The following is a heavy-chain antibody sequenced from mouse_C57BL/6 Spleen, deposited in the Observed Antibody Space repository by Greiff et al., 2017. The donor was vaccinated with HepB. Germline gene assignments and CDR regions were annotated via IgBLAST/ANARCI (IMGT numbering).Heavy chain of an antibody. CDR1: GYTFTSYW. V-gene: IGHV1-50*01. D-gene: IGHD1-1*01. CDR3: ARGYGSSYWYFDV. J-gene: IGHJ1*03. CDR2: IDPSDSYT. Sequence: QVQLQQSGAELVKPGASVKLSCKASGYTFTSYWMQWVKQRPGQGLEWIGEIDPSDSYTNYNQKFKGKATLTVDTSSSTAYMQLSSLTSEDSAVYYCARGYGSSYWYFDVWGTGTTVTVSS.